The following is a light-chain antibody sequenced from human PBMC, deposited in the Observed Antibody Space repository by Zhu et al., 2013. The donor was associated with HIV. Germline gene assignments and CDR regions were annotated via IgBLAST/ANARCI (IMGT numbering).Light chain of an antibody. J-gene: IGKJ4*01. CDR3: QQYNNWPPGT. CDR2: GVS. Sequence: EVVMTQSPATLSVSPGESATLSCRASQSVSTNVAWYQQRPGQAPKLLVYGVSIRAAGIPVRFSGSGSETDFTLTISSLESADFALYYCQQYNNWPPGTFGGGTKVEVK. V-gene: IGKV3-15*01. CDR1: QSVSTN.